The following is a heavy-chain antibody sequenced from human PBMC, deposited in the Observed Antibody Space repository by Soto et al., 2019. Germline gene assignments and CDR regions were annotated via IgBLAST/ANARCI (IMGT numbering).Heavy chain of an antibody. CDR2: IYPGDSDT. V-gene: IGHV5-51*01. J-gene: IGHJ5*02. CDR3: ARGYCTTTICDPWFDP. Sequence: GESLKISCTGVGYSFTSYWIGWVRQMPGKGLEWMGIIYPGDSDTRYSPSSQGQVTISADKSITTAYLQWSSLKASDTAMYYCARGYCTTTICDPWFDPWGQGTLVTVSS. CDR1: GYSFTSYW. D-gene: IGHD2-2*01.